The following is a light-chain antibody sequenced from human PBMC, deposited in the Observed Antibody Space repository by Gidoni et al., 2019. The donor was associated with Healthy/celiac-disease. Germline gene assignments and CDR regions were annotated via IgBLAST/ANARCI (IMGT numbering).Light chain of an antibody. CDR2: AAS. Sequence: DIQMTQSPSSLSASVGDRVTITCRASQSISSYLNWYQQKPGKAPNLRIYAASSLQSGVPSRFSGSGSGTDFTLTSSSLQPEDFATYYCQQSYSTPRTFGQGTKVEIK. CDR1: QSISSY. CDR3: QQSYSTPRT. J-gene: IGKJ1*01. V-gene: IGKV1-39*01.